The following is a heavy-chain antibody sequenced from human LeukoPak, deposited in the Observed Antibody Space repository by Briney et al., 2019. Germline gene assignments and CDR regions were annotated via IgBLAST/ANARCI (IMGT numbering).Heavy chain of an antibody. CDR2: ISAYNGNT. CDR1: GYTFTSYG. J-gene: IGHJ4*02. Sequence: ASVKVSCKASGYTFTSYGISWVRQAPGQGLEWMGWISAYNGNTNYAQKLQGRVTMTTDTSTSTAYMELRSLRSDDTAVYYCAGGWGYCSSTSCLGDYWGQGTLVTVSS. D-gene: IGHD2-2*01. CDR3: AGGWGYCSSTSCLGDY. V-gene: IGHV1-18*01.